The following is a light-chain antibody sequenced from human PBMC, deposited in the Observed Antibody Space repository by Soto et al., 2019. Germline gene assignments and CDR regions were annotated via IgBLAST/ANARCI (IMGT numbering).Light chain of an antibody. V-gene: IGLV2-14*01. CDR1: SSDGGGYNY. J-gene: IGLJ1*01. CDR2: EVS. CDR3: FSFTTTSTHV. Sequence: QSVLTQPASVSGSPGQSITISCTGTSSDGGGYNYVSWYQQQSGKAPKLIIHEVSYRPSGVSNRFSCSKSGNTASLTISGLHAEDEADYFCFSFTTTSTHVFGTGTKVTVL.